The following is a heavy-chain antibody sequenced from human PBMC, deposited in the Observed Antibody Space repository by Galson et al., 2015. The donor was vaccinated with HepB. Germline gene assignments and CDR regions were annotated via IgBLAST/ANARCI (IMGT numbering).Heavy chain of an antibody. D-gene: IGHD3-16*02. CDR1: GYTFTGYY. Sequence: SVKVSCKASGYTFTGYYMNWVRQARGQGLEWLGRINPNSGGTNYAQKLQGRVTMTRDTSISTAYLEMRSLRSDDAAVYYCARGEHLGVLSTFDFWGQGTLVSVSS. J-gene: IGHJ4*02. V-gene: IGHV1-2*06. CDR3: ARGEHLGVLSTFDF. CDR2: INPNSGGT.